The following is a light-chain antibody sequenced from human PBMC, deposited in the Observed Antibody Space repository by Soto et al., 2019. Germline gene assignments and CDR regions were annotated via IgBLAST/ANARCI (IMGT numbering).Light chain of an antibody. CDR1: SSDVGGYNY. J-gene: IGLJ2*01. CDR2: EVS. V-gene: IGLV2-14*01. CDR3: SSYTSSSIGV. Sequence: QSVLTQPASVSGSPGQSITISCTGTSSDVGGYNYVSWYQQHPGKAPKLMIYEVSNRPSGVSNRFSGSKSGNTASLTISGLQAEDEADYYCSSYTSSSIGVFGGGT.